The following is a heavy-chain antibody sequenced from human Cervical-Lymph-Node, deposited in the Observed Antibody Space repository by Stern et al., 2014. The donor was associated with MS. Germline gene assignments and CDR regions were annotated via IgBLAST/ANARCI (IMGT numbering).Heavy chain of an antibody. CDR3: ARWRREYNFDY. J-gene: IGHJ4*02. CDR2: IYYSGST. V-gene: IGHV4-61*01. D-gene: IGHD5-24*01. Sequence: QLQLQESGPGLVKPSETLSLTCTVSGGSVSSGSYYWSWIRQPPGKGLEWIGYIYYSGSTNYSPSLKSRVTISVDTSKNQFSLKLSSVTAADTAVYYCARWRREYNFDYWGQGTLVTVSS. CDR1: GGSVSSGSYY.